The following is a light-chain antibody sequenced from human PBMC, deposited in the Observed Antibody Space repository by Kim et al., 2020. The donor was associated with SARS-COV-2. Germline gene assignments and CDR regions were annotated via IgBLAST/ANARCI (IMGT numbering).Light chain of an antibody. CDR1: QPIGTD. J-gene: IGKJ4*01. V-gene: IGKV3D-15*01. CDR3: QQSTACPIT. CDR2: HAF. Sequence: PGESATLSCRASQPIGTDLAWYQQTPGQAPRLLIYHAFTRATGIPARISGSVSGTEFTLTISSLPAEDFAVYYCQQSTACPITFGGGTKVDI.